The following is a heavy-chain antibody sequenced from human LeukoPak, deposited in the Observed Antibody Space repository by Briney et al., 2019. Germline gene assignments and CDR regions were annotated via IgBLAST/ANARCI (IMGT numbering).Heavy chain of an antibody. D-gene: IGHD1-26*01. Sequence: GGSLRLSCVASGFRFPSYSLSWVRQAPGKRLEWVSYISSSSDYIYYADSVQGRFTISRDNAKNSLYLQMDSLRAEDTAVYYCARDLGWYYFDYWGQGTLVTVSS. CDR2: ISSSSDYI. CDR3: ARDLGWYYFDY. CDR1: GFRFPSYS. J-gene: IGHJ4*02. V-gene: IGHV3-21*01.